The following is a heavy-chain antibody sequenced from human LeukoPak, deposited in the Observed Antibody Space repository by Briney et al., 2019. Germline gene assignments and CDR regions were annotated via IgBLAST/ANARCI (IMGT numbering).Heavy chain of an antibody. CDR1: GGSISSSNW. CDR2: IYHSGST. D-gene: IGHD2-2*01. Sequence: SETLSLTCAVSGGSISSSNWWSWVRQPPGKGLEWIGEIYHSGSTNYNPSLKSRVTISVDKSKNQFSLKLSSVTAADTAVYYCARGDEGYCSSTSCRYYYYYGMDVWGQGTTVTVSS. CDR3: ARGDEGYCSSTSCRYYYYYGMDV. V-gene: IGHV4-4*02. J-gene: IGHJ6*02.